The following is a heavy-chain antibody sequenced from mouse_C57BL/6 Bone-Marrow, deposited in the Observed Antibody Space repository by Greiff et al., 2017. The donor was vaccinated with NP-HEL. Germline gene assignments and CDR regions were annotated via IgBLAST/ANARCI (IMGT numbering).Heavy chain of an antibody. CDR1: GYTFTSYW. V-gene: IGHV1-52*01. Sequence: VKLQQPGAELVRPGSSVKLSCKASGYTFTSYWMHWVKQRPIQGLEWIGNIDPSDSETHYNQKFKDKATLTVDKSSSTAYMQLSSLTSEDSAVYYCARSLYGSSAWFAYWGQGTLVTVSA. CDR3: ARSLYGSSAWFAY. D-gene: IGHD1-1*01. J-gene: IGHJ3*01. CDR2: IDPSDSET.